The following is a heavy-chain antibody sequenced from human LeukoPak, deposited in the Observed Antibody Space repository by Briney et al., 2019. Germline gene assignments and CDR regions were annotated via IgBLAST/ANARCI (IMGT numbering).Heavy chain of an antibody. D-gene: IGHD2-2*01. Sequence: GGSLRLSCAASGFTLSSYGMHWVRQAPGKGLEWVAVTSYDGSNKYYADSVKGRFTISRDNSKNTLYLQMNSLRAEDTAVYYCAKDPRLVYQLLLEDYYYYMDVWGKGTTVTVSS. J-gene: IGHJ6*03. CDR1: GFTLSSYG. V-gene: IGHV3-30-3*01. CDR2: TSYDGSNK. CDR3: AKDPRLVYQLLLEDYYYYMDV.